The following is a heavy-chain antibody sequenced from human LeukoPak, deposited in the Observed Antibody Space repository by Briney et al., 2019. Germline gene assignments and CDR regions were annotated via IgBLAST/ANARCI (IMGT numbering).Heavy chain of an antibody. CDR3: TRDSYISDVYYGMDV. CDR2: ISWNSGSI. Sequence: SGGSLRLSCAASGFTFDDYAMHWVRQAPGKGLEWVSGISWNSGSIGYADSVKGRFTVSRDNAKNILYLQMNSLRAGDAAVYFCTRDSYISDVYYGMDVWGQGATVTVSS. J-gene: IGHJ6*02. CDR1: GFTFDDYA. V-gene: IGHV3-9*01. D-gene: IGHD1-26*01.